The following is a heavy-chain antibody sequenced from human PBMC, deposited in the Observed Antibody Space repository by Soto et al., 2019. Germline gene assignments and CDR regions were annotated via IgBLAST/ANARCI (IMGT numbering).Heavy chain of an antibody. CDR2: INEDGSEN. D-gene: IGHD2-15*01. Sequence: EVQLVESGGGLVQPGGSLRLSCAASEFTFRSHWMHWVRQAPGKGLEWVANINEDGSENYYVDSVKGRFTISRDNAKNSLYLQMNSLRAEDTAVYYCARELLSVCSFEIWVQWTMVTVSS. CDR1: EFTFRSHW. J-gene: IGHJ3*02. CDR3: ARELLSVCSFEI. V-gene: IGHV3-7*01.